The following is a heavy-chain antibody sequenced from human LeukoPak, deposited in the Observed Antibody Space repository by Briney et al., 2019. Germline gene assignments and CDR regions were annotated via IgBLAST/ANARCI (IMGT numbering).Heavy chain of an antibody. J-gene: IGHJ4*02. V-gene: IGHV4-39*07. CDR3: SYGGNGEYYFDY. D-gene: IGHD4-23*01. CDR2: IYYSGST. CDR1: GGSISSNSYY. Sequence: PSETLSLTCTVSGGSISSNSYYWGWIRQPPGKGLEWIGSIYYSGSTYYNPSLKSRVTISVDTSKNQFSLKLSSVTAADTAVYYCSYGGNGEYYFDYWGQGTLVTVSS.